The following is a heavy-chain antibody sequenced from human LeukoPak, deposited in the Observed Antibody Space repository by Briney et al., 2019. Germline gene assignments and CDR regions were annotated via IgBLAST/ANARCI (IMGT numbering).Heavy chain of an antibody. V-gene: IGHV4-4*02. Sequence: SETLSLTCAVSGGSISSGNWWTWVRQPPGKALEWIGQIYHSGSTNYNPSLKSRVTISVEKSKNQFSLDLTSVTAADTAVYYCARGLAAAGTDYWGQGTLVTVSS. CDR2: IYHSGST. D-gene: IGHD6-13*01. J-gene: IGHJ4*02. CDR3: ARGLAAAGTDY. CDR1: GGSISSGNW.